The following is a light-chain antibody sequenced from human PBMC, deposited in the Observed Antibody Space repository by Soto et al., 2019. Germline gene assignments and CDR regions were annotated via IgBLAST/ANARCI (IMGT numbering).Light chain of an antibody. CDR2: WAS. CDR1: QSVFYSSDTKHY. CDR3: QQYYSTPYT. Sequence: DIVMTQSPDSLAVSLGERATINCKSSQSVFYSSDTKHYLAWYQQKPGQPPKLLNYWASTRESGVPDRFSGSGSGTDLTLTISSLQAEDVAVYYCQQYYSTPYTFGQETKLEIK. J-gene: IGKJ2*01. V-gene: IGKV4-1*01.